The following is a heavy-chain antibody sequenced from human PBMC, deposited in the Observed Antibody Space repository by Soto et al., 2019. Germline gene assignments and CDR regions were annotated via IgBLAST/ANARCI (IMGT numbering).Heavy chain of an antibody. J-gene: IGHJ6*02. V-gene: IGHV4-61*01. CDR2: IYYSGSA. CDR1: GGSVSSGSYY. Sequence: QVQLQESGPGLVKPSETLSLTCTVSGGSVSSGSYYWSWIRQPPGKGLEWIGYIYYSGSANYNPSLASRGTISGESAKNPCCLKVSSVTDADTAVYYCARVDCNCGSCYYYFYGMDVWGQGTTVTVSS. D-gene: IGHD2-15*01. CDR3: ARVDCNCGSCYYYFYGMDV.